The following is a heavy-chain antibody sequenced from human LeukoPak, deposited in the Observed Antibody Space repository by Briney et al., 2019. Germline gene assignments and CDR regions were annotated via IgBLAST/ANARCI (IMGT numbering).Heavy chain of an antibody. Sequence: ASVKVSCKASGYTFNSHGISWVRQAPGQGLEWMGWISAYNGDTNFAQKFQGRVTLTTDRTSSTAYLELRSLRSDDTAVYYCARDPSNTSGWKTWFDPWGQGTLVTVSS. V-gene: IGHV1-18*04. CDR2: ISAYNGDT. CDR1: GYTFNSHG. J-gene: IGHJ5*02. D-gene: IGHD6-19*01. CDR3: ARDPSNTSGWKTWFDP.